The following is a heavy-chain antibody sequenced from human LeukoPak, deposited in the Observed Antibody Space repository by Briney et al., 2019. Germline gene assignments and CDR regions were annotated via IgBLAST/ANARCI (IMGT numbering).Heavy chain of an antibody. D-gene: IGHD2-21*02. Sequence: ASVKVSCKASGYTFTGYYMHWVRQAPGQGLEWMGWINPNSGGTNYAQKFQGRVTMTRDTSISTAYMELSRLRSDDTAVYYCARAFGTNCGGDCSPFDYWGQGTLVTVSS. CDR3: ARAFGTNCGGDCSPFDY. CDR2: INPNSGGT. J-gene: IGHJ4*02. V-gene: IGHV1-2*02. CDR1: GYTFTGYY.